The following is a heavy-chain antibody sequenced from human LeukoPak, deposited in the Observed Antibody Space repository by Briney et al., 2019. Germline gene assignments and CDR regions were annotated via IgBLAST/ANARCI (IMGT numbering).Heavy chain of an antibody. Sequence: SETLSLTCTVSGGSLSSGDYCWSWLRQPPGTGLEWIGYIYYSGNTYYNPSLRSRVTISVDTSKNQFSLKLTSVTAADTAMYYCATYSSDWYPDAFDIWGQGTMVTVSS. V-gene: IGHV4-30-4*01. CDR1: GGSLSSGDYC. D-gene: IGHD6-19*01. CDR3: ATYSSDWYPDAFDI. J-gene: IGHJ3*02. CDR2: IYYSGNT.